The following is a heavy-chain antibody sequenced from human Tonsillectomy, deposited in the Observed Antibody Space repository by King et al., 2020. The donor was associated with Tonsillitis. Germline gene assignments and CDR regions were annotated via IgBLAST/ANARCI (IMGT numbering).Heavy chain of an antibody. CDR3: TTVWSYYVGFDY. V-gene: IGHV3-15*01. J-gene: IGHJ4*02. D-gene: IGHD1-26*01. Sequence: VQLVESGGGLVKPGGSLRLSCAASGFTFSNAWMSWVRQAPGKGLEWVGRIKSKTDGGTTDYAAPVKGRFTISRDDSKNTLYLQMNSLKSEDTAVYYCTTVWSYYVGFDYWGQGTLVTVSS. CDR2: IKSKTDGGTT. CDR1: GFTFSNAW.